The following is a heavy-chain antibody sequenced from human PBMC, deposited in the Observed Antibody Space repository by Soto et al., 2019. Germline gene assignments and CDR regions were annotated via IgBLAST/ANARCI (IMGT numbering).Heavy chain of an antibody. D-gene: IGHD3-22*01. J-gene: IGHJ6*02. V-gene: IGHV1-69*01. Sequence: QVQLVQSGAEVKKPGSSVKVSCKASGGTFSSYAISWVRQAPGQGLEWMGGIIPIFGTANYAQKFQGRVTITADESTSTAYMELSSLGSEDTAVYYCARSMYYYDSSGDYPTLYYYYYGMDVWGQGTTVTVSS. CDR2: IIPIFGTA. CDR1: GGTFSSYA. CDR3: ARSMYYYDSSGDYPTLYYYYYGMDV.